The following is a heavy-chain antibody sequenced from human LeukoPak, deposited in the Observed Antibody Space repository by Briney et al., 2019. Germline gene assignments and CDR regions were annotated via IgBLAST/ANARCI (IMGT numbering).Heavy chain of an antibody. CDR1: GGSLSNGSYY. J-gene: IGHJ4*02. Sequence: SETLSLTCTVSGGSLSNGSYYWRWLRQPAGRGLEWIGRIYTSGSTNYNPSLKSRVTISVDTSKNQFSLKLSSVTAADTAVYYCARHRGVILDYWGEGTLVTVPS. D-gene: IGHD3-16*02. CDR2: IYTSGST. V-gene: IGHV4-61*02. CDR3: ARHRGVILDY.